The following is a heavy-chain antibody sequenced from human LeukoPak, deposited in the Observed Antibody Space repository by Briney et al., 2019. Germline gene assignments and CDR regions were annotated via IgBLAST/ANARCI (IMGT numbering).Heavy chain of an antibody. V-gene: IGHV4-39*01. CDR3: MGFATATASFDY. CDR1: GGSISSSSYY. CDR2: IYYSGST. D-gene: IGHD4-11*01. Sequence: SETLSLTCTVSGGSISSSSYYWGWIRQPPGKGLEWIGSIYYSGSTYYNPSLKSRVTISVDTSKNQFSLKLSSVTAADTAVYYCMGFATATASFDYWGQGTLVTVCS. J-gene: IGHJ4*02.